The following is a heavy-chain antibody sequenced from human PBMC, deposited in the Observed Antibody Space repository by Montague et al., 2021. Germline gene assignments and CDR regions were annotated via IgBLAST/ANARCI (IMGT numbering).Heavy chain of an antibody. J-gene: IGHJ4*02. D-gene: IGHD3-3*01. V-gene: IGHV3-9*01. CDR2: INGNSINI. CDR3: VKDTRDYYPDF. CDR1: GFIFNNYV. Sequence: SLRLSCAASGFIFNNYVMNWVRQAPRKGLEWVSGINGNSINIDYADSVKGRFTISRDNAKNSLYLQMNSLRAEDTAFYYCVKDTRDYYPDFWGQGVLVTVSS.